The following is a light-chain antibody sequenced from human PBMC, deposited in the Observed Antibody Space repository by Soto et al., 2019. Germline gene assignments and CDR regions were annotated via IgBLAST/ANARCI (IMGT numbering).Light chain of an antibody. CDR3: QQYFGPPLT. V-gene: IGKV3-20*01. CDR2: GAS. J-gene: IGKJ4*01. Sequence: EIVLTQSPGTLSLSPGERATLSCRASQSVSSSYLAWYQQKPGQAPRLLIYGASSRATGIPDRFSGSGSGTDFTLTISSLQAEDVAVYYCQQYFGPPLTFGGGTRVEIK. CDR1: QSVSSSY.